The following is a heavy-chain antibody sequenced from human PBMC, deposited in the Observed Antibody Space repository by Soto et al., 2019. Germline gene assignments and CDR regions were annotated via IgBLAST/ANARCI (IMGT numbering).Heavy chain of an antibody. V-gene: IGHV1-18*04. CDR2: ISPNSGRP. D-gene: IGHD3-3*01. Sequence: GALVKVSCKASGYTFTKYDISWVRQAPGQGLEWLGLISPNSGRPSYAQKFEGRVTMTTDTSTTTAYLELRSLRSDDTAVYYCVRQYYDFWTDYPDFDYWGQGTLVTVSS. CDR1: GYTFTKYD. CDR3: VRQYYDFWTDYPDFDY. J-gene: IGHJ4*02.